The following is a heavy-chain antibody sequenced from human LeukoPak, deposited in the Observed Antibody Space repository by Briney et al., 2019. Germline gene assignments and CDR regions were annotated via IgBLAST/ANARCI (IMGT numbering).Heavy chain of an antibody. CDR3: AREGAIAVAGTYFDY. CDR2: ITHSGSS. J-gene: IGHJ4*02. Sequence: PSETLSLTCAVYGGSFIGYYWSWIRQPPGKGLEWIGEITHSGSSNYNPSLKSRVTVSVDTSKNHFSLKLSSVTAADTAVYYCAREGAIAVAGTYFDYWGQGTLVTVSS. V-gene: IGHV4-34*01. CDR1: GGSFIGYY. D-gene: IGHD6-19*01.